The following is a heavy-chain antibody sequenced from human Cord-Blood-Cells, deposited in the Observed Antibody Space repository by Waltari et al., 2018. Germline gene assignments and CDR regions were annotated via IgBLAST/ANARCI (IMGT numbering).Heavy chain of an antibody. D-gene: IGHD6-19*01. V-gene: IGHV3-48*02. CDR1: GFTFSSHS. CDR2: ISSSSSTI. J-gene: IGHJ5*02. Sequence: EVQLVESGGGWVQPGGSLRLSCAASGFTFSSHSMNWSRKAPGKGVEVVSYISSSSSTIYYADSVKGRFTISRDNAKNSLYLQMNSLRDEDTAVYYCARVTAVADWFDPWGQGTLVTVSS. CDR3: ARVTAVADWFDP.